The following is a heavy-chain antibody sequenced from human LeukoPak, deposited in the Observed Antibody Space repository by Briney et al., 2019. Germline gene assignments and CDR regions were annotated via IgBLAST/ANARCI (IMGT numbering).Heavy chain of an antibody. CDR3: ARDASTFRDAFDI. D-gene: IGHD2/OR15-2a*01. CDR1: GGSISSGGYY. CDR2: IYYSGST. J-gene: IGHJ3*02. Sequence: SETLSLTCTVSGGSISSGGYYWSWIRQYPGKGLEWIGNIYYSGSTYYNPSLKSRVTISVDSSNTQFSLKLSSVTAADTAVYYCARDASTFRDAFDIWGQGTMVTVSS. V-gene: IGHV4-31*03.